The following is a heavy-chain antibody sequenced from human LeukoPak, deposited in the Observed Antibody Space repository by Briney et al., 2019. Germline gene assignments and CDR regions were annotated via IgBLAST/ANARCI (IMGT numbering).Heavy chain of an antibody. V-gene: IGHV4-30-4*08. Sequence: SETLSLTCTVSGASISSNSYYWDWLRQPPGKGLEWIGYIYYSGSTYYNPSLKSRVTISVDTSKNQFSLKLSSVTAADTAVYYCARALVATPADYWGQGTLVTVSS. CDR3: ARALVATPADY. D-gene: IGHD5-12*01. CDR1: GASISSNSYY. J-gene: IGHJ4*02. CDR2: IYYSGST.